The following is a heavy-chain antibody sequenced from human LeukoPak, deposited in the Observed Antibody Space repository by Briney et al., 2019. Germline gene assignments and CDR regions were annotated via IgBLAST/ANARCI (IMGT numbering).Heavy chain of an antibody. CDR1: GDSIRKNNW. D-gene: IGHD6-13*01. Sequence: SGTLSLTCAVSGDSIRKNNWWSWVRQPPRKGLEWIGEIYHTGSTDYNPSLKSRVTISVDKSKNQFSLKLSSVTAADTAVYYCASGGSWSPFDYWGQGTLVTVSS. CDR2: IYHTGST. V-gene: IGHV4-4*02. J-gene: IGHJ4*02. CDR3: ASGGSWSPFDY.